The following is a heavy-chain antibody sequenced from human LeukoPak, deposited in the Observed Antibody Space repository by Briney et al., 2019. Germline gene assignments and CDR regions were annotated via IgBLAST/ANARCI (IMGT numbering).Heavy chain of an antibody. CDR3: ARDFGWNTGAYYYYGMDV. CDR2: ISYDGSNK. V-gene: IGHV3-30-3*01. J-gene: IGHJ6*02. Sequence: PGGSLRLSCAASGFTFSSYAMHWARQAPGKGLEWVAVISYDGSNKYYADSVKGRFTISRDNSKNTLYLQMNSLRAEDTAVYYCARDFGWNTGAYYYYGMDVWGQGTTVTVSS. CDR1: GFTFSSYA. D-gene: IGHD1-1*01.